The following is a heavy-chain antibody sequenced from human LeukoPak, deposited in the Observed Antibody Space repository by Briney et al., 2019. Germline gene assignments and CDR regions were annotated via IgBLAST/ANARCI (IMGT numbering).Heavy chain of an antibody. CDR3: ARTKYYYGSGSYYKGNWFDP. CDR1: GGSFSGYY. V-gene: IGHV4-34*01. J-gene: IGHJ5*02. Sequence: SETLSLTCAVYGGSFSGYYWSWIRQPPGKGLEWIGEINHSGSTNYNPSLKSRVTISVDTSKNQFSLKLSSVTAADTAVYYCARTKYYYGSGSYYKGNWFDPWGQGTLVTASS. CDR2: INHSGST. D-gene: IGHD3-10*01.